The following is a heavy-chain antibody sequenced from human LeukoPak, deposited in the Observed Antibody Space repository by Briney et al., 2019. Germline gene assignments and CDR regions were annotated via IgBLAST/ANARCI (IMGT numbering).Heavy chain of an antibody. Sequence: GGSLRLSCAASGFTFSSYEMNWVRQAPGKGLEWVSYISSSGSTIYYADSVKGRFTISRDNAKNSLYLQMNSLRAEDTAVYYCARADNSGSYQAEALYFDYWGQGTLVTVSS. V-gene: IGHV3-48*03. CDR3: ARADNSGSYQAEALYFDY. D-gene: IGHD1-26*01. CDR2: ISSSGSTI. J-gene: IGHJ4*02. CDR1: GFTFSSYE.